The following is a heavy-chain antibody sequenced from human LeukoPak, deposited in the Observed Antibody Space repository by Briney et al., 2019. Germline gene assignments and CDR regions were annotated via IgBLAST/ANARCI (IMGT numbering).Heavy chain of an antibody. J-gene: IGHJ5*02. Sequence: ASVKVSRKASGYTFTSYGISWVRQAPGQGLEWMGWISAYNGNTNYAQKFQGRVTITADESTSTAYMELSSLRSEDTAVYYCAATPYCSSTSCYALAYNWFDPWGQGTLVTVSS. CDR2: ISAYNGNT. V-gene: IGHV1-18*01. CDR1: GYTFTSYG. D-gene: IGHD2-2*01. CDR3: AATPYCSSTSCYALAYNWFDP.